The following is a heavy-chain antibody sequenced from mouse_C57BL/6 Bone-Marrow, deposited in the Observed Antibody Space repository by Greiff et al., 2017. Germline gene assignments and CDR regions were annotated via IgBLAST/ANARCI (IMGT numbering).Heavy chain of an antibody. J-gene: IGHJ4*01. CDR3: ASTNHYAMDY. CDR1: GYTFTSYG. CDR2: IYPRSGNT. V-gene: IGHV1-81*01. Sequence: VQLQESGAELARPGASVKLSCKASGYTFTSYGISWVKQRTGQGLEWIGEIYPRSGNTYYNEKFKGKATLTADKSSSTAYMELRSLTSEDSAVYYCASTNHYAMDYWGQGTSVTVSS. D-gene: IGHD1-1*01.